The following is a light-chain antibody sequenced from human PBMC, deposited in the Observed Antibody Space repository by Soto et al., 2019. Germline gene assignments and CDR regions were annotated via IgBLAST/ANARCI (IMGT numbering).Light chain of an antibody. J-gene: IGKJ4*01. Sequence: EIVLTQSPATLSLSPGERATLSCRASQSVSSYLAWYQQKPGQAPRLLIYDASSRAAGIPARFSGSGSGTAFTLTISSLEAEDFAVYFCQQRSNWLFGGGSKVEIK. CDR1: QSVSSY. CDR3: QQRSNWL. CDR2: DAS. V-gene: IGKV3-11*01.